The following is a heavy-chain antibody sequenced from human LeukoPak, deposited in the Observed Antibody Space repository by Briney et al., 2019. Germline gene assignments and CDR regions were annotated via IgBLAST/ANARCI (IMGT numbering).Heavy chain of an antibody. J-gene: IGHJ4*02. Sequence: GGSLRLSCAASGVTFSSHAMTWVRQAPGKGLEWVSGITGSGGSAYYAESVKGRFTISRDNSKSTVYLQMNGLRAEDTAVYYCAKAKSYYSNYDYWGQGTLVTVSS. V-gene: IGHV3-23*01. CDR2: ITGSGGSA. CDR1: GVTFSSHA. D-gene: IGHD4-11*01. CDR3: AKAKSYYSNYDY.